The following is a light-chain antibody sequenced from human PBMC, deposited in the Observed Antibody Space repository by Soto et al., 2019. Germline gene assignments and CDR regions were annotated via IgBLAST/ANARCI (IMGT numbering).Light chain of an antibody. CDR1: SGHSSYA. V-gene: IGLV4-69*01. J-gene: IGLJ2*01. CDR3: QTWVTGIVV. Sequence: QLVLTQSPSASASLGASVKLTCTLSSGHSSYAIAWHQQQPEKGPRYLTNLNIDGSHSKGDGIPDRFSGSSSGAERYLTISSLQSEDEADYYCQTWVTGIVVFGGGTKLTVL. CDR2: LNIDGSH.